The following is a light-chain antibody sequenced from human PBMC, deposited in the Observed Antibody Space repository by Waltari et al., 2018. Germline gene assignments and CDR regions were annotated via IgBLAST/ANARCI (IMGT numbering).Light chain of an antibody. Sequence: QSALTQPASVSGSPGQSITISCTGTSNDIGGYNYVSWYQQLPGRAPKLIIYDVSNRPSGVSNRFSGSKSGNTASLTISGLQGEDEADYYCSSYVSSSTLELFGGGTSLAVL. J-gene: IGLJ2*01. CDR2: DVS. CDR3: SSYVSSSTLEL. V-gene: IGLV2-14*03. CDR1: SNDIGGYNY.